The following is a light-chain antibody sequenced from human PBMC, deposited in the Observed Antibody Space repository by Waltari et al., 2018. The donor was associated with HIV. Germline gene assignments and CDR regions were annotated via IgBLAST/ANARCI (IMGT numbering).Light chain of an antibody. J-gene: IGLJ3*02. Sequence: QSALTQPASVSGSPGPSITISCTGTRSDVGGYNYVSWYQQHPGKAPKLMIYDVSNRPSGVSNRFSGSKSGNTASLTISRLQAEDEADYYCSSYRSSSTWVFGGGTKLTVL. CDR3: SSYRSSSTWV. V-gene: IGLV2-14*03. CDR1: RSDVGGYNY. CDR2: DVS.